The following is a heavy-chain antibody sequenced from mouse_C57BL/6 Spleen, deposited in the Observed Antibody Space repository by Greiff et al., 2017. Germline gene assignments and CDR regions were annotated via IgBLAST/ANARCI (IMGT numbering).Heavy chain of an antibody. CDR3: ARQGGYYGGFFDY. J-gene: IGHJ2*01. V-gene: IGHV5-12*01. Sequence: EVQLVESGGGLVQPGGSLKLSCAASGFTFSDYYMYWVRQTPEKRLEWVAYISNGGGSTYYPDTVKGRFTISSDNAKNTLYLQMSRLKSEDTAMYYCARQGGYYGGFFDYWGQGTTLTVSS. CDR1: GFTFSDYY. D-gene: IGHD2-3*01. CDR2: ISNGGGST.